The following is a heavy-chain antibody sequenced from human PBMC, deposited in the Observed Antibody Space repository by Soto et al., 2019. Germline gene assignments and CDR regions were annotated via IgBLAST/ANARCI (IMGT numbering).Heavy chain of an antibody. J-gene: IGHJ4*02. Sequence: KPSETLSLTCAVSGDSISTYQWSWVRQPPGKGLEWIGYILSTGGSTYNPSLKSRVSMSVDMSKNHFFLNLSSVTAADTAVYYCTRETRRWGPGTLVTVSS. CDR3: TRETRR. CDR1: GDSISTYQ. V-gene: IGHV4-59*01. CDR2: ILSTGGS.